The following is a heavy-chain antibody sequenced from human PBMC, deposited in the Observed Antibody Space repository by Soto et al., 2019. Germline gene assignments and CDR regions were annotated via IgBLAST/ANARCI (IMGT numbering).Heavy chain of an antibody. V-gene: IGHV1-46*01. J-gene: IGHJ6*02. CDR3: AIRDPDILTTYSYIMDV. CDR1: GRPLTSYF. CDR2: INLSAGST. D-gene: IGHD3-9*01. Sequence: XSVKESCKASGRPLTSYFRHWVRQAPGQGLEWIGIINLSAGSTSYAQKFQGRVTITRDTSTSTVYMDMSSLRSEDTAVYYCAIRDPDILTTYSYIMDVWGQGTTVTVSS.